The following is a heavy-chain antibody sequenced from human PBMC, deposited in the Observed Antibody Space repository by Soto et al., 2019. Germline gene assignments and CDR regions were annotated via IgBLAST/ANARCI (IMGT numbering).Heavy chain of an antibody. CDR1: GFTFSDYY. Sequence: GGSLRLSCAASGFTFSDYYMSWIRQAPGKGLEWVSYISSSGSTIYYADSVKGRFTISRDNAKNSLYLQMNSLRSEDTAVYYCARSPSPTMIVVAPNPYYFDYWGQGTLVTVSS. J-gene: IGHJ4*02. CDR2: ISSSGSTI. CDR3: ARSPSPTMIVVAPNPYYFDY. V-gene: IGHV3-11*01. D-gene: IGHD3-22*01.